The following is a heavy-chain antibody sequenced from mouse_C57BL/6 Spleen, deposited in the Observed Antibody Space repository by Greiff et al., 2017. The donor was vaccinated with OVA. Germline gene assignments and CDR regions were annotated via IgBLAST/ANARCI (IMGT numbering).Heavy chain of an antibody. CDR2: IYPGSGST. D-gene: IGHD1-1*01. CDR1: GYTFTSYW. CDR3: ANYYGSSYAMDY. Sequence: QVQLQQPGAELVKPGASVKMSCKASGYTFTSYWITWVKQRPGQGLEWIGDIYPGSGSTNYNETFKSKATMPVDTSSSTAYMQLSSLTSEDSAVYYCANYYGSSYAMDYWGQGTSVTVDS. J-gene: IGHJ4*01. V-gene: IGHV1-55*01.